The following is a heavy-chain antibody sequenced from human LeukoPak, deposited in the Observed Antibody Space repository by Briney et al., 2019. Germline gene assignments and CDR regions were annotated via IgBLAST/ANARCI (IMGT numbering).Heavy chain of an antibody. CDR2: IRSKADGGTT. D-gene: IGHD3-3*01. Sequence: GGSLRLSCATSGFTFSNAWMSWVRQAPGKGLEWVGFIRSKADGGTTEYAASVKGRFTISRDDSKSIAYLQMNSLQTEDTGVYYCTRARVPGVVIPVDDWGQGTLVSVLS. V-gene: IGHV3-49*04. CDR3: TRARVPGVVIPVDD. CDR1: GFTFSNAW. J-gene: IGHJ4*02.